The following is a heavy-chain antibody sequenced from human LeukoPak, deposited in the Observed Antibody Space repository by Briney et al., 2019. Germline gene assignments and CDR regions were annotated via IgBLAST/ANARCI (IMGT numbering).Heavy chain of an antibody. V-gene: IGHV4-61*02. CDR3: AREGHDYYYMDV. CDR1: GGSISSGSYY. Sequence: TSETLSLTCTVSGGSISSGSYYWSWIRQPAGKGLEWIGRIYTSGSTNYNPSLKSRVTMSVDTSKNQFSLKLSSVTAADTAVYYCAREGHDYYYMDVWGKGTTVTISS. J-gene: IGHJ6*03. CDR2: IYTSGST.